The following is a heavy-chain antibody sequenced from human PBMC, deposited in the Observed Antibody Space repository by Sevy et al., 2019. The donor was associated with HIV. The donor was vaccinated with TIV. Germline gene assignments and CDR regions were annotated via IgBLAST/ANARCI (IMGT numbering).Heavy chain of an antibody. Sequence: GESLKISCKGSGYSFTSYWIGWVRQMPGKGLEWMGIIYPGDSDTRYSPSFQGQVTISADKSISTAYLQWSSLKASDTAMYYCARVDTAMVTSLYYYYYYGMDVRGQGTTVTVSS. CDR1: GYSFTSYW. V-gene: IGHV5-51*01. CDR3: ARVDTAMVTSLYYYYYYGMDV. J-gene: IGHJ6*02. D-gene: IGHD5-18*01. CDR2: IYPGDSDT.